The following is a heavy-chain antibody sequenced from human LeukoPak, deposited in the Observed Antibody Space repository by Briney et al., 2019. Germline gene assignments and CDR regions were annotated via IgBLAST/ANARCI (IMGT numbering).Heavy chain of an antibody. J-gene: IGHJ4*02. CDR2: ITWDGDST. CDR3: ARDRGRNSFDY. D-gene: IGHD1-14*01. V-gene: IGHV3-43*01. CDR1: GFTLDDYT. Sequence: GGSLRLSCAASGFTLDDYTMHWVRQTPGKGLEWVSLITWDGDSTYYADSVKGRFTISRDNSKNLLYLQLTSLRAEGTALYYCARDRGRNSFDYWGQGTLVSVSS.